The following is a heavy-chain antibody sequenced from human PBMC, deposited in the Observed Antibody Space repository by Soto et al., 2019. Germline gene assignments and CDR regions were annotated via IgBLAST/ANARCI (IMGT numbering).Heavy chain of an antibody. J-gene: IGHJ4*02. CDR2: MYYTGST. CDR3: ARESTVAGAYFFDY. Sequence: QVQLQESGPGQVKASETLSLTCTVSGGSIRSYFWSWIRQPPGKGLEWIGYMYYTGSTNYNPSLKSRVTIXVXKXXNQFSLNLSSVTAADTAVYYCARESTVAGAYFFDYWGQGTLVTVSS. V-gene: IGHV4-59*01. D-gene: IGHD6-19*01. CDR1: GGSIRSYF.